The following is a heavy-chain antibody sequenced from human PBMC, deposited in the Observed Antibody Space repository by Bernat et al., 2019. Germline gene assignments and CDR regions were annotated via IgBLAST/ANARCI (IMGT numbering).Heavy chain of an antibody. V-gene: IGHV3-30*18. CDR2: ISYDGSNK. Sequence: QVQLVESGGGVVQPGRSLRLSCAASGFTFSSYGMHWVRQAPGKGLEWVAVISYDGSNKYYADSVKGRFTISRDNSKNTLYLQMNSLRAEDTAVYYCAKSGDLFLILVGAPFDYWGQGTLVTVSS. D-gene: IGHD1-26*01. CDR3: AKSGDLFLILVGAPFDY. CDR1: GFTFSSYG. J-gene: IGHJ4*02.